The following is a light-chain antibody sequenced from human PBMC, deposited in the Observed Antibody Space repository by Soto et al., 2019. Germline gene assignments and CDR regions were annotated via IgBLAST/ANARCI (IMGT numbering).Light chain of an antibody. V-gene: IGKV3-11*01. CDR2: DAS. CDR1: QSVGGY. J-gene: IGKJ4*01. Sequence: EIVLTQSPATLSLSPGERATLSCRASQSVGGYLDWYQQKPGQAPRLLIYDASNRDSGIPARFSGSGSGTDFTLTISSLEPEDLAVYYCHQRSNWPPLTFGGGTKVEIK. CDR3: HQRSNWPPLT.